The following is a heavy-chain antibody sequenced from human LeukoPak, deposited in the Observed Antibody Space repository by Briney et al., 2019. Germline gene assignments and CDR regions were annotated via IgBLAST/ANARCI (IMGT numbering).Heavy chain of an antibody. CDR2: ISGSGAST. Sequence: GGSLRLSCAASGFPFSSYAMNWVRQAPGKGLEWVSAISGSGASTYYADSVKDRFTLSRDDSKNTLYLQMNSLRAEDTAVYYCAKSRSSSSASCYNYWGQGTLVTVSS. D-gene: IGHD2-2*02. CDR1: GFPFSSYA. CDR3: AKSRSSSSASCYNY. V-gene: IGHV3-23*01. J-gene: IGHJ4*02.